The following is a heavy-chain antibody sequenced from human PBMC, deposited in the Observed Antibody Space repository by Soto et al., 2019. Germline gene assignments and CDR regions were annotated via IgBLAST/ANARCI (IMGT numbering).Heavy chain of an antibody. D-gene: IGHD3-10*01. CDR1: GFTVSSNY. V-gene: IGHV3-53*02. CDR2: IYSGGST. CDR3: ARDRGVSPPNYYYYGMDV. J-gene: IGHJ6*02. Sequence: EVQLVETGGGLIQPGGSLRLSCAASGFTVSSNYMSWVRQAPGKGLEWVSVIYSGGSTSYADSVKGRFTISRDNSKNTLYLQMNSLRAEDTAVYYCARDRGVSPPNYYYYGMDVWGQGTTVTVSS.